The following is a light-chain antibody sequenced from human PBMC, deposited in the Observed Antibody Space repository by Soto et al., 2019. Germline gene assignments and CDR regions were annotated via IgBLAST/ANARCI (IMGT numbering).Light chain of an antibody. Sequence: DIQMTQSPSTLSVSVGDRVTITCRASQTISSWLAWYQQKPGKAPKLLIYKASTLKSGVPSRFSGSGSGTEFTLTISSLQPDDFATYYCQHYNSYSEAFDQGTKVELK. J-gene: IGKJ1*01. CDR3: QHYNSYSEA. CDR2: KAS. V-gene: IGKV1-5*03. CDR1: QTISSW.